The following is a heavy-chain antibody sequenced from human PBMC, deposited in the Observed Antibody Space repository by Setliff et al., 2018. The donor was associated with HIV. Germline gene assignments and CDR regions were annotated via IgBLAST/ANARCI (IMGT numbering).Heavy chain of an antibody. CDR2: INPTGGST. CDR1: GYSFTNHY. D-gene: IGHD3-9*01. CDR3: ARDYAYDILTGYYSPPDAFDI. Sequence: ASVKVSCKPSGYSFTNHYMHWVRQAPGQGLEWMGVINPTGGSTRNTQKFQGRVAMTRDTSTSTVYMELRSLRSDDTAVYYCARDYAYDILTGYYSPPDAFDIWGQGTMVTVSS. V-gene: IGHV1-46*01. J-gene: IGHJ3*02.